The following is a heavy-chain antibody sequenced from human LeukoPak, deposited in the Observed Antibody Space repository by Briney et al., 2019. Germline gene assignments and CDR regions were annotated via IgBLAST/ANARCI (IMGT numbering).Heavy chain of an antibody. D-gene: IGHD4-23*01. CDR2: IYYSGST. V-gene: IGHV4-39*07. Sequence: PSETLSLTCTVSGGSISSSSYYWGWIRQPPGKGLEWIGSIYYSGSTYYNPSLKSRVTISVDTSKNQFSLKLSSVTAADTAVYYCARLYGGCVDYWGQGALVTVSS. CDR1: GGSISSSSYY. J-gene: IGHJ4*02. CDR3: ARLYGGCVDY.